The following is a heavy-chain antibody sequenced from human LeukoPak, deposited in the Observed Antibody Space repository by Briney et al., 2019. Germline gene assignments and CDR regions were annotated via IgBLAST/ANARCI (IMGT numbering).Heavy chain of an antibody. Sequence: PGGSLRLSCAASGFTFSSYAMSWVRQAPGKGLELVSAISGSGGSTYYADSVKGRFTISRDNSKNTLYLQMNSLRAEDTAVCYCAKPVGAASGYWGQGTLVTVSS. CDR1: GFTFSSYA. CDR2: ISGSGGST. CDR3: AKPVGAASGY. D-gene: IGHD1-26*01. V-gene: IGHV3-23*01. J-gene: IGHJ4*02.